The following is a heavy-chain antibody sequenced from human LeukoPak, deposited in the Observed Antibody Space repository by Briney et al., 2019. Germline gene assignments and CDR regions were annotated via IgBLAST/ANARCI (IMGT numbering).Heavy chain of an antibody. D-gene: IGHD1-26*01. CDR2: FDPEDGGT. CDR3: ARASGSYSAFDY. CDR1: GYTLTELS. Sequence: ASVKVSCKVSGYTLTELSMHWVRQAPGKGLEWMGGFDPEDGGTIYAQKFQGRVTITADESTSTAYMELSSLRSEDTAVYYCARASGSYSAFDYWGQGTLVTASS. J-gene: IGHJ4*02. V-gene: IGHV1-24*01.